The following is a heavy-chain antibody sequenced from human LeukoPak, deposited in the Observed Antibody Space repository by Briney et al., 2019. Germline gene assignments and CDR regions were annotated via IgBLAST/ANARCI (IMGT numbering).Heavy chain of an antibody. V-gene: IGHV3-23*01. J-gene: IGHJ4*02. CDR1: GFTFTNYA. Sequence: PARSLRLSCAASGFTFTNYAMSWVRQTPGKWLDCVSAISGNGGSTYYADSVKGRFTMSRDNSRSTLYLKMNSLRAEDTALYFCAQLLWNPYYFDYWGQGTLVTVSS. D-gene: IGHD2-21*01. CDR2: ISGNGGST. CDR3: AQLLWNPYYFDY.